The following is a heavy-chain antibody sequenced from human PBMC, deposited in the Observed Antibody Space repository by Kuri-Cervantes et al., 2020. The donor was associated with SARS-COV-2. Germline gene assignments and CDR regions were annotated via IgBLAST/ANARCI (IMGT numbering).Heavy chain of an antibody. CDR1: GFTFSDYY. D-gene: IGHD4-17*01. J-gene: IGHJ4*02. CDR3: ARDGVKDDYGFSSY. Sequence: LSLTCAASGFTFSDYYMNWVRQAPGKGLEWVSYISSSSSTIYYADSVKGRFTISRDNAKNSLYLQMNSLRDEDTAVYYCARDGVKDDYGFSSYWGQGTLVTVSS. CDR2: ISSSSSTI. V-gene: IGHV3-48*02.